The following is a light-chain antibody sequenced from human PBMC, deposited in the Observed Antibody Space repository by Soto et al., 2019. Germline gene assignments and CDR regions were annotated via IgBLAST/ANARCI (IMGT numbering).Light chain of an antibody. J-gene: IGLJ1*01. V-gene: IGLV2-14*01. CDR2: DVS. Sequence: QSALTQPASVSGSPGQSITISCTGTSSDVGGYNYVSWYQQHSGKAPKFMIYDVSNRPSGVSNRFSGSKSGNTASLTISGLQAEDEADYYCSSYTSSSTLYVFGTGTKLTVL. CDR1: SSDVGGYNY. CDR3: SSYTSSSTLYV.